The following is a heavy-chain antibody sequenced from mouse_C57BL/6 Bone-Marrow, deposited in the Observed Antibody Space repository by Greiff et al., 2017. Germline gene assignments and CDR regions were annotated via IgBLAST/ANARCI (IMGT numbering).Heavy chain of an antibody. Sequence: VQLQQSGPELVKPGASVKISCKASGYTFTDYYMNWVKQSHGKSLEWIGDINPNNGGTSYNQKFKGKATLTVDKSSSTAYMELRSLTSEDSAVYYCARGDYYEMDYWGQGTSVTVSS. CDR2: INPNNGGT. V-gene: IGHV1-26*01. J-gene: IGHJ4*01. CDR3: ARGDYYEMDY. CDR1: GYTFTDYY.